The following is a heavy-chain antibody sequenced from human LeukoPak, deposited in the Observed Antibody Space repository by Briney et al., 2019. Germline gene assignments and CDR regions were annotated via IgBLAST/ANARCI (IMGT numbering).Heavy chain of an antibody. V-gene: IGHV3-23*01. Sequence: PGGSLRLSCAASGFTFSSYAMSCVRQAPRKGLEWVSAISGSGGSTYYADSVKGRFTISRDNSKNTLYLQMNSLRAEDTAVYYCAKDRAYSGSYYDYWGQGTLVTVSS. J-gene: IGHJ4*02. D-gene: IGHD1-26*01. CDR3: AKDRAYSGSYYDY. CDR1: GFTFSSYA. CDR2: ISGSGGST.